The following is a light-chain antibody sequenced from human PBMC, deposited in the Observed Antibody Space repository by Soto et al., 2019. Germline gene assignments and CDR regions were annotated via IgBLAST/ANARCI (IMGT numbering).Light chain of an antibody. CDR3: QSYDTRLSGYV. Sequence: QSVLTQSPSVSRAPGQRVTLSCTGSSSNIGAGYDVHWYQQLPGAAPKLLIYDNNNRPSGVPDRFSGSKSGASASLAITGLQAEDEADYYCQSYDTRLSGYVFGTGTKVTVL. CDR1: SSNIGAGYD. CDR2: DNN. V-gene: IGLV1-40*01. J-gene: IGLJ1*01.